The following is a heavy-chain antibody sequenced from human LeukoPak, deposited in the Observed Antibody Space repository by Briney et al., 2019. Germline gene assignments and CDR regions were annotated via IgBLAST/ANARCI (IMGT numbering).Heavy chain of an antibody. Sequence: SETLSLTCTVSGGSISSYYWSWIRQPPGKGLEWIGYIYYSGSTNYKPSLKSRVTISVDTSKNQFSLKLSSVTAADTAVYYCARDGSGYSYGPIDYWGQGTLVTVSS. CDR2: IYYSGST. CDR3: ARDGSGYSYGPIDY. D-gene: IGHD5-18*01. CDR1: GGSISSYY. V-gene: IGHV4-59*01. J-gene: IGHJ4*02.